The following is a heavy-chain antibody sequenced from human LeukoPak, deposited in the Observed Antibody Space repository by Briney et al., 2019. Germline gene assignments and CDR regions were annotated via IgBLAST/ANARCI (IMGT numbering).Heavy chain of an antibody. CDR2: IYTSGST. J-gene: IGHJ5*02. V-gene: IGHV4-61*09. Sequence: SETLSLTCTVSGDSISSDSYYWSWIRQPAGKGLEWIGHIYTSGSTNYNPSLKSRVTISVDTSKNQFSLKLSSVTAADTAVYYCARVPVVGYSSSGVDPWGQGTLVTVSS. D-gene: IGHD6-13*01. CDR3: ARVPVVGYSSSGVDP. CDR1: GDSISSDSYY.